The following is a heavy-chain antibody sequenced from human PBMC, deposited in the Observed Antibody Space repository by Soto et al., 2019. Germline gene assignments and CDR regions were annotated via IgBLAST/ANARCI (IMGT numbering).Heavy chain of an antibody. J-gene: IGHJ4*02. Sequence: GGSLRLSCEASGFTLTSYSMNWVRQAPGKGLEWVSYITGSSSTIYYADSVKGRFTISRDNAKNSLYLQMNSLRAEDTAVYYCARTGSNGFLDYWGQGTRVTVSS. V-gene: IGHV3-48*01. D-gene: IGHD3-16*01. CDR3: ARTGSNGFLDY. CDR1: GFTLTSYS. CDR2: ITGSSSTI.